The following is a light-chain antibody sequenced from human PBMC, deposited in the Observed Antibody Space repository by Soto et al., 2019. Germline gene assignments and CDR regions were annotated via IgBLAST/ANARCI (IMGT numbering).Light chain of an antibody. CDR2: GAS. V-gene: IGKV3-20*01. J-gene: IGKJ1*01. CDR1: QSVASTY. CDR3: QQYGTSPPST. Sequence: EIVLTQSPGTLSLSPGEGATLSCRASQSVASTYLAWYQQKPGQAPRLLIYGASIRATGIPDRFSGSGSGTDFTLPINRLEPEDFAVYYCQQYGTSPPSTFGQGTKVEIK.